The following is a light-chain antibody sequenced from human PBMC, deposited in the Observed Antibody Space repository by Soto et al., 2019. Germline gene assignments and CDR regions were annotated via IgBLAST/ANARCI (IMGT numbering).Light chain of an antibody. J-gene: IGKJ4*01. CDR3: QQYNNWPLT. CDR2: GAS. CDR1: QSVSSN. V-gene: IGKV3-15*01. Sequence: EIVMTQSPATLSVFQGERATLSCRASQSVSSNLAWYQQKPGQAPRLLIYGASTRATGIPARFSGSGSGTEFTLTISSLQSEDFAVYYCQQYNNWPLTFGGGTKVEIK.